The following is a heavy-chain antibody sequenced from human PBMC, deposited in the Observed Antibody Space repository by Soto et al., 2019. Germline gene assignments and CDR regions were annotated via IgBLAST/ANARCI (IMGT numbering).Heavy chain of an antibody. CDR1: GGTFSSYA. V-gene: IGHV1-69*01. Sequence: QVQLVQSGAEVKKPGSSVKVSCKASGGTFSSYAISWVRQAPGQGLEWMGGIIPIFGTANYAQKFQGRVTITADESPSTAYMELSSLRSEDTAVYYCARDSPHIVVVTAMEANGMDVWGQGTTVTVSS. J-gene: IGHJ6*02. CDR3: ARDSPHIVVVTAMEANGMDV. CDR2: IIPIFGTA. D-gene: IGHD2-21*02.